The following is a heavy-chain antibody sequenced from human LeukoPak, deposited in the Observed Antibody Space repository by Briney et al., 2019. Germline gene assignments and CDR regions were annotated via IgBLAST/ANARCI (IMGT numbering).Heavy chain of an antibody. CDR1: GYTFTGYY. J-gene: IGHJ5*02. V-gene: IGHV1-2*02. CDR3: ARDIKRSRARWENLGFDP. D-gene: IGHD1-26*01. Sequence: ASVKVSCKASGYTFTGYYIHWVRQAPGQGLEWMGWINPNSGGTNYAQKFQGRVTMTRDTSISTAYMELRSLRSDDTAVYYCARDIKRSRARWENLGFDPWGQGTLVTVSS. CDR2: INPNSGGT.